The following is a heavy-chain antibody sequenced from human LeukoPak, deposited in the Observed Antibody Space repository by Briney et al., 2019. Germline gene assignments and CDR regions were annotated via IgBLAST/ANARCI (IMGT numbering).Heavy chain of an antibody. Sequence: PSETLSLTCTVSGGSISSSSYYWSWIRQPPGKGLEWIGYIYYSGSTNYNPSLKSRVTISVDTSKNQFSLKLSSVTAADTAVYYCARGRGYDSVYFDYWGQGTLVTVSS. V-gene: IGHV4-61*01. CDR1: GGSISSSSYY. D-gene: IGHD5-12*01. CDR2: IYYSGST. CDR3: ARGRGYDSVYFDY. J-gene: IGHJ4*02.